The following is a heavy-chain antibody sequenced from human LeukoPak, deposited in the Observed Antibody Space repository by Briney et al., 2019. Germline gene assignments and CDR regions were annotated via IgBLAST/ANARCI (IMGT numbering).Heavy chain of an antibody. CDR2: IDPTGGTT. J-gene: IGHJ3*02. Sequence: GASVKVSCKASGYTFTNYYIHWVRQAPGQGREWMGIIDPTGGTTSSAQKFQDRLTMTRDTSTSTVYMELSSLRFGDTALYYCASRIEQAFDIWGQGTMVTVSS. CDR1: GYTFTNYY. D-gene: IGHD1-14*01. CDR3: ASRIEQAFDI. V-gene: IGHV1-46*01.